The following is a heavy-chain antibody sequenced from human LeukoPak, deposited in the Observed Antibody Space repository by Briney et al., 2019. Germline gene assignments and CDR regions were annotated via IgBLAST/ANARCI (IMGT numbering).Heavy chain of an antibody. CDR3: ARHPPLIIAAAIDY. CDR2: IYYSGST. J-gene: IGHJ4*02. CDR1: GGSISSSSYY. D-gene: IGHD6-13*01. V-gene: IGHV4-39*01. Sequence: SETLSLTCTVSGGSISSSSYYWGWIRQPPGKELEWIGSIYYSGSTYYNPSLKSRVTISVDTSKNQFSLKLSSVTAADTAVYYCARHPPLIIAAAIDYWGQGTLVTVSS.